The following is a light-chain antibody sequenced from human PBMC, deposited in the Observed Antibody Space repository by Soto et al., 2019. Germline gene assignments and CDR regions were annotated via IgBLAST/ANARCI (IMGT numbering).Light chain of an antibody. CDR2: DSD. V-gene: IGLV1-51*01. CDR1: SANIGSNY. Sequence: QSVLTQPPSVSAAPGQKVTISCSGSSANIGSNYVSWYQHLPGTAPKLVTYDSDKRPSEIPDRFSGSKSGTSATLDVTGLQTGDEADYYCGAWDSSLSVVVFGGGTKVTVL. CDR3: GAWDSSLSVVV. J-gene: IGLJ2*01.